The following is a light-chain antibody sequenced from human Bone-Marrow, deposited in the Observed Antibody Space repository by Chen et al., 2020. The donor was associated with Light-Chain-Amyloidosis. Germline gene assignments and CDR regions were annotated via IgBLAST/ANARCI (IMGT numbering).Light chain of an antibody. V-gene: IGKV3-20*01. CDR3: QQDGGSST. CDR1: QSVSSSY. CDR2: GAS. Sequence: EIVLTQSPGTLSLSPGERATLSCRASQSVSSSYLAWYQQKPGQAPRLLIYGASIRATGIPDRFSGSGSGTDFTLTISRLEPEDFAVYYCQQDGGSSTFGGGTKVEIK. J-gene: IGKJ4*01.